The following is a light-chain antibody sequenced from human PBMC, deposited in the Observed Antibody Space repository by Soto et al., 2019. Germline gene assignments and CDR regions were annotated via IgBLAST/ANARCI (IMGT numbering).Light chain of an antibody. CDR1: SSNIGSNT. V-gene: IGLV1-44*01. CDR2: SNN. CDR3: AAWDDSLNGPYVV. Sequence: QPVLTQPPSASGTPGQRVTISCSGSSSNIGSNTVNWYQQLPGTAPKLLIYSNNQRPSWVPDRFSGSKSGTSASLAISGLQSEDEADYYCAAWDDSLNGPYVVFGGGTKLTVL. J-gene: IGLJ2*01.